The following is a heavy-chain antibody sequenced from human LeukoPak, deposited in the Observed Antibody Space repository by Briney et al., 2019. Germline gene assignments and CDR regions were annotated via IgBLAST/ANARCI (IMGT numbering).Heavy chain of an antibody. J-gene: IGHJ3*02. CDR1: TLTFSDAW. Sequence: GGSLILACAASTLTFSDAWMSWVRQAPGMGLEWVGLIKSKYFGGTTDYAAAVKGRFTISRDDSKSTLFPQMDSLKTEDTAVYYCATDYSGYDAFDIWGLGTMVIVSS. V-gene: IGHV3-15*01. CDR2: IKSKYFGGTT. D-gene: IGHD5-12*01. CDR3: ATDYSGYDAFDI.